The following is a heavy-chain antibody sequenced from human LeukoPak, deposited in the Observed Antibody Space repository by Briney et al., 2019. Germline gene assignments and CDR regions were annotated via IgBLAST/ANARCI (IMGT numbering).Heavy chain of an antibody. Sequence: KSGGSLRLSCAASGVTFSSYSMNWVRQAPGKGLEWVSSISSSSSYIYYAASVKGRFTISRDNAKNSLYLQMTSLRAEDTAVYYCARPAGTGSDYWGQGTLVTVSS. V-gene: IGHV3-21*01. D-gene: IGHD3-10*01. CDR3: ARPAGTGSDY. CDR2: ISSSSSYI. J-gene: IGHJ4*02. CDR1: GVTFSSYS.